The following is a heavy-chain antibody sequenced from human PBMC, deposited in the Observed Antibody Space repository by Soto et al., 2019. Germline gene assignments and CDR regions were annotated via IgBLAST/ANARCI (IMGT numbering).Heavy chain of an antibody. CDR1: GYTFTSYG. J-gene: IGHJ4*02. CDR2: ISAYNGNT. V-gene: IGHV1-18*01. Sequence: GASVKVSCKASGYTFTSYGISWVRQAPGQGLEWMGWISAYNGNTNYAQKLQGRVTMTTDTSTSTAYMELRSLRSDDTAVYYCARDNSLRGYSGYDFDYWGQGTLVTVSS. D-gene: IGHD5-12*01. CDR3: ARDNSLRGYSGYDFDY.